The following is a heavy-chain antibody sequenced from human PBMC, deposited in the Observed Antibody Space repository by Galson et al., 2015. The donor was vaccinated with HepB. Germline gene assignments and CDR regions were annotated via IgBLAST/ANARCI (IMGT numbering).Heavy chain of an antibody. CDR3: ASTNWNSGYSDY. V-gene: IGHV4-59*01. CDR1: GDSIDSYY. Sequence: ETLSLTCTVSGDSIDSYYWSWIRQPPGKGLEYIGYIYHSGSTNYKSSLKSRVTISVDTSKNQFSLKLRSVTAADTAVYYCASTNWNSGYSDYWGQGTLVTVSS. CDR2: IYHSGST. D-gene: IGHD1-7*01. J-gene: IGHJ4*02.